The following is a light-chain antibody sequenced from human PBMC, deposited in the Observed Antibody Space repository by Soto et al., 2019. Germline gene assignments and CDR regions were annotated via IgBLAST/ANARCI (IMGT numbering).Light chain of an antibody. CDR3: QQYNTYS. Sequence: DIQMTQSPSTLSASVGDRVSITCRASQSLNSWLAWYQKKPGKAPKLLIYKTSTLESGVPSRFSGSGSGTELTLTISNLQPDDFATYYWQQYNTYSFGQGTKLEIK. J-gene: IGKJ2*01. V-gene: IGKV1-5*03. CDR2: KTS. CDR1: QSLNSW.